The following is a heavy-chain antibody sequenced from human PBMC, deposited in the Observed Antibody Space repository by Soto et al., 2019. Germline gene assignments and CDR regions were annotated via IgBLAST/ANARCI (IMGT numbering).Heavy chain of an antibody. J-gene: IGHJ4*02. Sequence: PGESLKISCKGSGYSFTSYWIGWVRQMPGKGLEWMGIIYPGDSDTRYSPSFRGQVTISADKSISTAYLQWSSLKASDTAMYYCARLGWDGYNYQGYYFDYWGQGTLVTVSS. V-gene: IGHV5-51*01. D-gene: IGHD5-12*01. CDR3: ARLGWDGYNYQGYYFDY. CDR2: IYPGDSDT. CDR1: GYSFTSYW.